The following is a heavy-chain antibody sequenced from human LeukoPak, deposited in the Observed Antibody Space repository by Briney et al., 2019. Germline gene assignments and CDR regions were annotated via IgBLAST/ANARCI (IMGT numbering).Heavy chain of an antibody. V-gene: IGHV1-69*01. CDR2: IIPIFGTA. Sequence: ASVKVSCKASGGTFSSYAISWVRQAPGQGLEWMGGIIPIFGTANYAQKFQGRVTITADESTSTAYMELSSLRSEDTAVYYCAGLGGDSSGYALYLDYWGQGTLVTVSS. J-gene: IGHJ4*02. CDR3: AGLGGDSSGYALYLDY. D-gene: IGHD3-22*01. CDR1: GGTFSSYA.